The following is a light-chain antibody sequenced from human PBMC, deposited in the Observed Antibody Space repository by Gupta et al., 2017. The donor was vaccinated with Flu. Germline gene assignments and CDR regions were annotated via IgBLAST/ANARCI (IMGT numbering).Light chain of an antibody. CDR2: AAS. CDR1: QDINSN. J-gene: IGKJ3*01. Sequence: IRMTQSPSSISASTGDRVTITCRASQDINSNLAWYQQKPGKPPKLLIYAASTLQSGVPSRFSGSGSGTNFTLTISCLQSEDFASYYCQQYYTYPRTFGPGTKVDIK. V-gene: IGKV1-8*01. CDR3: QQYYTYPRT.